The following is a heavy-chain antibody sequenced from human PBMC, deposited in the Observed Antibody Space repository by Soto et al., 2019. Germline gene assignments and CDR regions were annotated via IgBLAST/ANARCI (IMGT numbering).Heavy chain of an antibody. J-gene: IGHJ6*02. Sequence: QVQLVESGGGLVKPGGSLRLSCAASGFTFSDYYMSWVRQAPGKGLEWVSYISSISTYANYADSVKGRFTISRDNAKNSLDLQMNSLRDDDTALYYCARLADCSNNICSYGMDVCGQGTTVTVSS. V-gene: IGHV3-11*06. D-gene: IGHD4-4*01. CDR2: ISSISTYA. CDR3: ARLADCSNNICSYGMDV. CDR1: GFTFSDYY.